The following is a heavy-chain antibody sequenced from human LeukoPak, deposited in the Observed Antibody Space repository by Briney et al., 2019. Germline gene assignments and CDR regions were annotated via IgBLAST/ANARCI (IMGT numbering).Heavy chain of an antibody. J-gene: IGHJ5*02. CDR3: ARMHRLFYGDYGANWFDP. Sequence: SVKVSCKASGGTFSSYAISWVRQAPGQGLEWMGGIIPIFGTANYAQKFQGRVTITADESTSTAYMELSSLRSEDTAVYYCARMHRLFYGDYGANWFDPWGQGTLVTVSS. V-gene: IGHV1-69*13. CDR2: IIPIFGTA. D-gene: IGHD4-17*01. CDR1: GGTFSSYA.